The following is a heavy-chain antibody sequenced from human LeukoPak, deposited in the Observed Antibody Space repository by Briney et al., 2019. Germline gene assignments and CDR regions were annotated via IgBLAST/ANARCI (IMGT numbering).Heavy chain of an antibody. CDR1: GFTFTDHY. J-gene: IGHJ5*02. Sequence: GASVKVSCKASGFTFTDHYIHWLRQAPGQGLEWLGWFIPLSGDTNYAQNFQGRVTMTGDTSISTAYMELSSLRSDDTAVYYCVRNGLCDTSSCYAWFDPWGQGTLVTVSS. CDR2: FIPLSGDT. V-gene: IGHV1-2*02. CDR3: VRNGLCDTSSCYAWFDP. D-gene: IGHD2-2*01.